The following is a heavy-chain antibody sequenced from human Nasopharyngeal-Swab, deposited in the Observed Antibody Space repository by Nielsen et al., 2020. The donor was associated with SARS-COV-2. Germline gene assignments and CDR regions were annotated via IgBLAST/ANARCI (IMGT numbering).Heavy chain of an antibody. CDR1: GGSISSSSYY. Sequence: ESLKISCTVSGGSISSSSYYWGWIRQPPGKGLEWIGSIYYSGSTYYNPSLKSRVTISVDTSKNQFSLKLSSVTAADTAVYYCARVGPSSDYFDYWGQGTLVTVSS. CDR3: ARVGPSSDYFDY. CDR2: IYYSGST. D-gene: IGHD6-6*01. J-gene: IGHJ4*02. V-gene: IGHV4-39*01.